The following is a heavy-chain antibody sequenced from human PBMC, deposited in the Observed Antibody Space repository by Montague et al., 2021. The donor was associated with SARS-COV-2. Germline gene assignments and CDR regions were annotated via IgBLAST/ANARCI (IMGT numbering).Heavy chain of an antibody. CDR2: TYYSGST. CDR3: ARVQGITMIVVVIGAFDI. J-gene: IGHJ3*02. Sequence: TLSLTCTVSGGSISSGDYYWSWIRQHPGKGLEWIGYTYYSGSTYYNPSLKSRVTISVDTSKNQFSLKLSSVTAADTAVYYCARVQGITMIVVVIGAFDIWGQGQWSPSLQ. V-gene: IGHV4-31*03. D-gene: IGHD3-22*01. CDR1: GGSISSGDYY.